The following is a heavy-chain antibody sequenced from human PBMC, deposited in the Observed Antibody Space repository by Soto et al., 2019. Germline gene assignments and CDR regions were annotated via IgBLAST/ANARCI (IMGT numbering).Heavy chain of an antibody. CDR1: RGTFSYNT. V-gene: IGHV1-69*02. D-gene: IGHD3-10*01. Sequence: QVQLVQSGAEVKKPGSSVKVSCTASRGTFSYNTISWVRQAPGQGLEWMGRVIPMVGMSSYAQKVQGRLTITADKSTSTVHMVLNSLRPEDTAVYYCATNYGSGSTHFDYWGQGTLVTVSS. CDR3: ATNYGSGSTHFDY. CDR2: VIPMVGMS. J-gene: IGHJ4*02.